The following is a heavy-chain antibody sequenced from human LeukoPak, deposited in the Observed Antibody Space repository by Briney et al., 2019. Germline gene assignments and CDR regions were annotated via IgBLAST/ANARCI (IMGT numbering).Heavy chain of an antibody. CDR1: GYSFTSYW. Sequence: GESLKISCKGSGYSFTSYWIGWVRPMPGKGLEWMGIIYPGDSDTRYSPSFQGQVTISADKSISTAYLQWSSLKASDTAMYYCARSSRITMIVVGHDAFDIWGQGTMVTVSS. J-gene: IGHJ3*02. CDR2: IYPGDSDT. V-gene: IGHV5-51*01. D-gene: IGHD3-22*01. CDR3: ARSSRITMIVVGHDAFDI.